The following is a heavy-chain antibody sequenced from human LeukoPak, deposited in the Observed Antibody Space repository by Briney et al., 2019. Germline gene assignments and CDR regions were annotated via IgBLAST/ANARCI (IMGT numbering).Heavy chain of an antibody. D-gene: IGHD7-27*01. J-gene: IGHJ6*03. CDR3: ARGLWVANYYYYMDV. CDR1: GGSFSGYY. Sequence: SETLSLTCAVYGGSFSGYYWSWIRQPPGKGLEWIGEINHSGSTNYNPYLKSRVTISVDTSKDQFALKLSSVTAADTAVYYCARGLWVANYYYYMDVWGKGTTVTVSS. CDR2: INHSGST. V-gene: IGHV4-34*01.